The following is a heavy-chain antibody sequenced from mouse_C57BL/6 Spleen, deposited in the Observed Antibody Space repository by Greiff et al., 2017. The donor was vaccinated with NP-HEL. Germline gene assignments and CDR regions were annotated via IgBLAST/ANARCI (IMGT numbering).Heavy chain of an antibody. Sequence: QVQLQQPGTELVKPGASVKLSCKASGYTFTSYWMHWVKQRPGQGLEWIGNINPSNGGTNYNEKFKSKATLTVDKSSSTAYMQLSSLTSEDSAVYYCARSVYEYDGRAWFAYWGQGTLVTVSA. CDR3: ARSVYEYDGRAWFAY. D-gene: IGHD2-4*01. J-gene: IGHJ3*01. V-gene: IGHV1-53*01. CDR2: INPSNGGT. CDR1: GYTFTSYW.